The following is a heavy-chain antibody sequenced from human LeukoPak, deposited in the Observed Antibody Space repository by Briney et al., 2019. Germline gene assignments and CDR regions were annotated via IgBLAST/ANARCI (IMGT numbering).Heavy chain of an antibody. Sequence: PSETLSLTCTVSGGSISSYYWSWIRQPPGKGLEWIGYIYTSGSTNYNPSLKSRVTISVDTSKNQFSLKLSSVTAADTAVYYCARIHSGSYRDFDYWGQGTLVTVSS. J-gene: IGHJ4*02. CDR3: ARIHSGSYRDFDY. D-gene: IGHD1-26*01. CDR2: IYTSGST. V-gene: IGHV4-4*08. CDR1: GGSISSYY.